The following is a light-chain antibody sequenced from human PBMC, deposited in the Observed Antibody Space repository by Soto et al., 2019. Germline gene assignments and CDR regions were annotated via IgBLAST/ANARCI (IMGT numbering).Light chain of an antibody. CDR2: KNN. Sequence: QSVLTQPPSASETPGQRVTISCSGSSSNIGSHYVYWYQQLPGTAPKLLIYKNNQRPSGVPDLFSASKSGTSASLAIGGLRSEDGADYYCAAWDGSLSIWVFGGGTKLTVL. J-gene: IGLJ3*02. V-gene: IGLV1-47*01. CDR3: AAWDGSLSIWV. CDR1: SSNIGSHY.